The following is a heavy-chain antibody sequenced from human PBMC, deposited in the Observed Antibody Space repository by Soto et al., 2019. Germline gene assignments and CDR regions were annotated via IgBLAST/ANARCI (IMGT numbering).Heavy chain of an antibody. CDR1: DYMFARYG. D-gene: IGHD2-15*01. Sequence: QVQLVQSGAEVKKPGASVKVSCKASDYMFARYGISWVRQAPGQGLEWMGWISAYNDNTKYAQKFQGRVTMTTDTPTSTAYMEVRSLTSDDTAVYYCAREGYCSSGSCALYSHDYFGMDVWGQGTTVTVSS. J-gene: IGHJ6*02. CDR2: ISAYNDNT. CDR3: AREGYCSSGSCALYSHDYFGMDV. V-gene: IGHV1-18*01.